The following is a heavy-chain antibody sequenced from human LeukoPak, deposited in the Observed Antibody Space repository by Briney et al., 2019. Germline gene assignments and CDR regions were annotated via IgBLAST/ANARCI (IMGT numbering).Heavy chain of an antibody. J-gene: IGHJ4*02. CDR1: GFTFSSYW. Sequence: GGSLRLSCAASGFTFSSYWMHWVRQAPGKGLVWVSRINSDGSSTSYADSVKGRFTISRDNAKNTLYLQMHSLRAEDTAVYYCARGGTDLPVAGEDYWGQGTLVTVSS. V-gene: IGHV3-74*01. D-gene: IGHD6-19*01. CDR3: ARGGTDLPVAGEDY. CDR2: INSDGSST.